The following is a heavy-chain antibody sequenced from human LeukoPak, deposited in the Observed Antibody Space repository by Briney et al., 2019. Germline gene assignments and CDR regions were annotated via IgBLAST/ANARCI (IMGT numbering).Heavy chain of an antibody. V-gene: IGHV1-18*01. CDR2: INPKRGAT. CDR3: ARDEQRYCSGGSCYRLSDY. D-gene: IGHD2-15*01. Sequence: GASVKVSCKASGGTFSSYAISWVRQAPGQGLEWMGWINPKRGATKYVQKFQGRVTMTTDTSTSTAYMELRSLRSDDTAVYYCARDEQRYCSGGSCYRLSDYWGQGTLVTVSS. J-gene: IGHJ4*02. CDR1: GGTFSSYA.